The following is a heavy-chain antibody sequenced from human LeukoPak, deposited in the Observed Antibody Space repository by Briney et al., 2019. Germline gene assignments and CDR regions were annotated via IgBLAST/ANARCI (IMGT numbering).Heavy chain of an antibody. D-gene: IGHD3-16*02. J-gene: IGHJ4*02. Sequence: SETLSLTCTVSGGSISSYYWSWLRQPPGKGLEWIGYISYSGSTDYNPSLKSRVTISVDTSKNQFSLKLSSVTAADTAVYYCARAHYDYVWGSYRYGYYFDYWGQGTLVTVSS. CDR3: ARAHYDYVWGSYRYGYYFDY. V-gene: IGHV4-59*12. CDR2: ISYSGST. CDR1: GGSISSYY.